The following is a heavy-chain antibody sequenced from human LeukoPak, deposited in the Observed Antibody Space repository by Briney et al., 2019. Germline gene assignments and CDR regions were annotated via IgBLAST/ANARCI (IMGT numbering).Heavy chain of an antibody. CDR3: ARVSAAAGNDY. J-gene: IGHJ4*02. Sequence: SETLSLTCTVSGGSISSSSYYWGWIRQPPGKGLEWIGSIYYRGSTYYNPSLKSRVTISVDTSKNQFSLKLSSVTAADTAVYYCARVSAAAGNDYWGQGTLVTVSS. CDR2: IYYRGST. D-gene: IGHD6-13*01. V-gene: IGHV4-39*07. CDR1: GGSISSSSYY.